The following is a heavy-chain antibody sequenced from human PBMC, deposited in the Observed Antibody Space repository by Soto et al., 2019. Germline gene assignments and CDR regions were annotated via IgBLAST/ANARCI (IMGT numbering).Heavy chain of an antibody. CDR3: ARVSYYGSGSYVVAKYYYYYMDV. CDR1: GYTFTSYD. V-gene: IGHV1-8*01. D-gene: IGHD3-10*01. Sequence: ASVKVSCKASGYTFTSYDINWVRQATGQGLEWMGWMNPNSGNTGYAQKFQGRATMTRNTSISTAYMELSSLRSEDTAVYYCARVSYYGSGSYVVAKYYYYYMDVWGKGTTVTVSS. J-gene: IGHJ6*03. CDR2: MNPNSGNT.